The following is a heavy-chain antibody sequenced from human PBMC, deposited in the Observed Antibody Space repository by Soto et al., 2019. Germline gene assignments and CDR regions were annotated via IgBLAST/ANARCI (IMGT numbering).Heavy chain of an antibody. CDR2: IWYDGSNK. Sequence: GGSLRLSCAASGFTFSSYVMHWVRQAPGKGLEWVAVIWYDGSNKYYADSVKGRFTISRDNSKNTLYLQMNSLRAEDTAVYYCARDEVDCSSTSCQYYYYYYMDVWGKGTTVTVSS. D-gene: IGHD2-2*01. CDR1: GFTFSSYV. CDR3: ARDEVDCSSTSCQYYYYYYMDV. V-gene: IGHV3-33*01. J-gene: IGHJ6*03.